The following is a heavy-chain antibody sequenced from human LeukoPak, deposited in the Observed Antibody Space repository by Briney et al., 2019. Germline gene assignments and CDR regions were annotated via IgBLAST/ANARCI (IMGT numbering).Heavy chain of an antibody. V-gene: IGHV4-4*07. CDR2: IYTSGST. J-gene: IGHJ4*02. Sequence: SETLSLTCTVSGGSISSYYWSWIRQPAGKGLEWIGRIYTSGSTNYNPSLKSRVTMSADTSKNQFSLKLSSVTAAGTAVYYCARIDYGGNSGIFDYWGQGTLVTVSS. D-gene: IGHD4-23*01. CDR1: GGSISSYY. CDR3: ARIDYGGNSGIFDY.